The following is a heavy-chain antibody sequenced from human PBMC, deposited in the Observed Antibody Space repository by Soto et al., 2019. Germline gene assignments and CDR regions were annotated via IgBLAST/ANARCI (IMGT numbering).Heavy chain of an antibody. CDR1: GYTFTSYG. D-gene: IGHD3-9*01. CDR2: ISAYNGNT. V-gene: IGHV1-18*01. CDR3: ARESKYYDILTGYYRTYYFDY. J-gene: IGHJ4*02. Sequence: QVQLVQSGAEVKKPGASVKVSCKASGYTFTSYGISWVRQAPGQGLEWMGWISAYNGNTNYAQKLQGRVTMTTDTSTSTAYMELRSLRSDDTAVYYCARESKYYDILTGYYRTYYFDYWGQGTLVTVSS.